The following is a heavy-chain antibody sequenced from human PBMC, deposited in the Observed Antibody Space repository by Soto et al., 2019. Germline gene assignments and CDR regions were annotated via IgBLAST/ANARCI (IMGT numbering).Heavy chain of an antibody. J-gene: IGHJ5*02. CDR2: ISGSGCST. V-gene: IGHV3-23*01. CDR1: GFTFSSYA. CDR3: AKDPFMTTRLGWFDT. Sequence: GGSLKLSCAASGFTFSSYAMSWVRQAPGKGLEWVSAISGSGCSTYYADSVKGRFTISRDNSKNTLYLQMNSLRAEDTAVYYCAKDPFMTTRLGWFDTWGQGTLVTVSS.